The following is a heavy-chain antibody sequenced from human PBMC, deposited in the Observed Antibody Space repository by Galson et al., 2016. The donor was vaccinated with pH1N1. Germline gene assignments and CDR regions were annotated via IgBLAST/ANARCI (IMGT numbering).Heavy chain of an antibody. J-gene: IGHJ2*01. V-gene: IGHV3-7*01. CDR1: GYSLTNYW. Sequence: SGAEVTKPGESLKISCEGFGYSLTNYWIVWVRQAPGKGLDWVANINQDGSEIYYADSVKGRFTISRDNTENSLYLQLSSLRVEDTAVYFCAGRIFDLWGRGTLVTVSS. CDR3: AGRIFDL. CDR2: INQDGSEI.